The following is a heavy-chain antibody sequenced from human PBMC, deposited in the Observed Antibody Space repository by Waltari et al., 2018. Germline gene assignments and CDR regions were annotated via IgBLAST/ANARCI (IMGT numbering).Heavy chain of an antibody. V-gene: IGHV1-69*01. J-gene: IGHJ4*02. Sequence: QVQLVQSGAEVRKPGSSVKVSCKTSGGTFSRFSISWVRLAPGPGLDWMGGRIPTFLTANYARKLEGRLTIDADEATSTVYMGLSGLTADDTAVYYCADCGGDCPHWGQGTLVTVSS. CDR1: GGTFSRFS. CDR2: RIPTFLTA. D-gene: IGHD2-21*01. CDR3: ADCGGDCPH.